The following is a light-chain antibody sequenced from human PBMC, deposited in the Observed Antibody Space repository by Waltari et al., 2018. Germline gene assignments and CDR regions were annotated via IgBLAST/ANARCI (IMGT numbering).Light chain of an antibody. CDR2: DAS. CDR1: QSVGTY. J-gene: IGKJ2*01. CDR3: QQRSNWTPHT. V-gene: IGKV3-11*01. Sequence: DIVLTQPPATLSLSPGVSATLSCRASQSVGTYLAWYQQKPGQVPRLLIYDASNRATGIPARFRGSGSGTDFTLTISNLEAEDFAVYYCQQRSNWTPHTFGQGARLEIK.